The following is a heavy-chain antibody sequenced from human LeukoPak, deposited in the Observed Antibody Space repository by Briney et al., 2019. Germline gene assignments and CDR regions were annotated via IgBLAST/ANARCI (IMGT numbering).Heavy chain of an antibody. J-gene: IGHJ3*01. CDR3: ARDNYDSSGYYEHALDL. Sequence: PSETLSLTCTVSGGSISSHYWSWIRQPAGKGLEWIGRIYSSGSTNYNPSLKSRVTISVDTSKNQFSLKMTSLTAADTAVYYCARDNYDSSGYYEHALDLWGQGTMVTVSS. V-gene: IGHV4-4*07. CDR2: IYSSGST. CDR1: GGSISSHY. D-gene: IGHD3-22*01.